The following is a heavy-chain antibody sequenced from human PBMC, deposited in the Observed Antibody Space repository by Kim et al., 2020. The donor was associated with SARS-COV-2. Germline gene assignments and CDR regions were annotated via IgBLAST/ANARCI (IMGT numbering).Heavy chain of an antibody. D-gene: IGHD2-15*01. V-gene: IGHV6-1*01. CDR1: GDSVSSNSAA. Sequence: SQTLSLTCAISGDSVSSNSAAWNWIRQSPSRGLEWLGRTYYRSKWYNDYAVSVKSRITINPDTSKNQFSLQLNSVTPEDTAVYYCARESGPRYCSGGSCYYYYGMDVWGQGTTVTVSS. CDR2: TYYRSKWYN. J-gene: IGHJ6*02. CDR3: ARESGPRYCSGGSCYYYYGMDV.